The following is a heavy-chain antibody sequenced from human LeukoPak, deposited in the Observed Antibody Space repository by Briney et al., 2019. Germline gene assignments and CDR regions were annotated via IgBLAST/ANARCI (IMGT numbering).Heavy chain of an antibody. CDR1: GFTFSTYD. D-gene: IGHD3-10*01. V-gene: IGHV3-13*01. CDR3: AREDSTRSGVRELDY. CDR2: IGAGFDT. J-gene: IGHJ4*02. Sequence: GGSLRLSCAASGFTFSTYDFHWVRQVTGKGLQWVSAIGAGFDTYYQDSVRGRFTISRENAKNSLYLQMNSLTVGDAAVYYCAREDSTRSGVRELDYWGQGILVTVSS.